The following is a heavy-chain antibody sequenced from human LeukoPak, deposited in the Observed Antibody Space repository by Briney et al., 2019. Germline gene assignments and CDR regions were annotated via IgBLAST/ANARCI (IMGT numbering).Heavy chain of an antibody. D-gene: IGHD4-17*01. CDR1: GFTFRSYE. CDR2: ISSSGSTI. J-gene: IGHJ4*02. CDR3: ARDHYCDYSHDY. V-gene: IGHV3-48*03. Sequence: PGGSLRLSCVASGFTFRSYEMNWVRQAPGKGLEWVSYISSSGSTIYYADSVKGRFTISRDNAKNSLYLQMDSLRAEDTAVYYCARDHYCDYSHDYWGQGTLVIVSS.